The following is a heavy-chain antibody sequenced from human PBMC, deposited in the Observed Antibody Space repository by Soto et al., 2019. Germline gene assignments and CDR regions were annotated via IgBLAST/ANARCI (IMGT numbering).Heavy chain of an antibody. V-gene: IGHV4-34*01. CDR2: INHSGST. Sequence: SETLSLTCAVYGGSFSCYYWSWIRQPPGKGLEWIGEINHSGSTNYNPSLKSRVTISVDTSKNQFSLKLSSVTAADTAVYYCARAGTMVRGARRAFDIWGQGTMVTVSS. CDR3: ARAGTMVRGARRAFDI. CDR1: GGSFSCYY. J-gene: IGHJ3*02. D-gene: IGHD3-10*01.